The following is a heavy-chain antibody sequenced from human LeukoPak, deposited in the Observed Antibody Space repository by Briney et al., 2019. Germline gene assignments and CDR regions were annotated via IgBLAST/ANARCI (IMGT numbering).Heavy chain of an antibody. V-gene: IGHV4-34*01. CDR2: INHSGST. CDR1: GGSFSGYY. J-gene: IGHJ6*03. CDR3: ARVGYSYGYVYYYYYMDV. Sequence: SETLSLTCAVYGGSFSGYYWSWIRQPPGKGLEWIGEINHSGSTNYNPSLKSRVTISVDTSKNQFSLKLSSVTAADTAVYYCARVGYSYGYVYYYYYMDVWGKGTTVTISS. D-gene: IGHD5-18*01.